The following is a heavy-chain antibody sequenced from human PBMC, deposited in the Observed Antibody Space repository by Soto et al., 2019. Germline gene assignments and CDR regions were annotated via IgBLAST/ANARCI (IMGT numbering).Heavy chain of an antibody. D-gene: IGHD6-6*01. Sequence: GASVKVSCKASGYTFTSYAMHWVRQAPGQRLEWMGWINAGNGNTKYSQKFQGRVTITRDTSASTAYMGLSSLRSEDTAVYYCARRKIAARPYYYGMDVWGQGTTVTVSS. CDR2: INAGNGNT. CDR3: ARRKIAARPYYYGMDV. CDR1: GYTFTSYA. V-gene: IGHV1-3*01. J-gene: IGHJ6*02.